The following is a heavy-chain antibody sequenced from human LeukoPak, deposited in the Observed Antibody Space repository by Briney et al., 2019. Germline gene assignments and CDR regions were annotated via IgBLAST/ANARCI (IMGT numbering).Heavy chain of an antibody. CDR3: ARRHRGYSYGSSFDY. CDR2: INHSGST. CDR1: GGSFSGYY. J-gene: IGHJ4*02. D-gene: IGHD5-18*01. Sequence: SETLSLTCAVYGGSFSGYYWSWIRQPPGKGLEWIGEINHSGSTNYNPSLKSRVTISVDTSKNQFSLKLSSVTAADTAVYYCARRHRGYSYGSSFDYWGQGTLVTVSS. V-gene: IGHV4-34*01.